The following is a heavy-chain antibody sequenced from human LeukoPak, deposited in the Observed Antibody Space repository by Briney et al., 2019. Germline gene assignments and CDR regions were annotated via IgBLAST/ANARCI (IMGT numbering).Heavy chain of an antibody. CDR1: GFTFSNYA. CDR3: ARDLEQPRAYYFDY. V-gene: IGHV3-74*01. D-gene: IGHD1/OR15-1a*01. J-gene: IGHJ4*02. Sequence: PGGSLRLSCAASGFTFSNYAMRWVRQAPGKGLVWVSRINSDGSSTTYADSVKGRFTISRDNAKNTLYLQMNSLRAEDTAVYYCARDLEQPRAYYFDYWGQGTLVTVSS. CDR2: INSDGSST.